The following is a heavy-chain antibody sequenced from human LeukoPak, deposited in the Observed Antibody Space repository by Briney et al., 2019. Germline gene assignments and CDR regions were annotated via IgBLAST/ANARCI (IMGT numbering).Heavy chain of an antibody. D-gene: IGHD6-19*01. CDR2: ISDSGGSA. V-gene: IGHV3-23*01. J-gene: IGHJ4*02. CDR1: GFTFNTYA. CDR3: AKDLYRSGWYTYYFDY. Sequence: PGGSLRLSCAASGFTFNTYAMSWVRQAPGKGLEWVSAISDSGGSAYYADSVKGRFTISRDNSKNTLYLQMNSLRAEDAAVYYCAKDLYRSGWYTYYFDYWGQGTLVTVSS.